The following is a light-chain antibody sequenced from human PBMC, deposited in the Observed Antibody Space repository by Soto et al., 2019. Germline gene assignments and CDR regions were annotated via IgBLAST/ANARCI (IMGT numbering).Light chain of an antibody. CDR2: YAS. CDR3: QQYDKWPHT. V-gene: IGKV3-15*01. Sequence: ELVTTKSPATLSVSPGERATLSCRASQNLIRNLAWYKQQPGQAPRLLIFYASTRATGIPARFSGSGFGTDFTLTISSLQSEDFAVYYCQQYDKWPHTFGQGTNLEIK. J-gene: IGKJ2*01. CDR1: QNLIRN.